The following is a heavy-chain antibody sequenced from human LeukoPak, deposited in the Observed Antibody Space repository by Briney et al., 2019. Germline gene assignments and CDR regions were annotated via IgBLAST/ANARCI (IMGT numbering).Heavy chain of an antibody. V-gene: IGHV3-23*01. Sequence: GGSLRLSCAVSGITLSNYGMSWVRQAPGKGLEWVSGISGSGGNTYYADSVKGRFTISRDNPKNTLFLQMKSLRAEDTAVYFCAKRGVVIRVILVGFHKEAYYFDSWGQGALVTVSS. CDR3: AKRGVVIRVILVGFHKEAYYFDS. CDR1: GITLSNYG. CDR2: ISGSGGNT. J-gene: IGHJ4*02. D-gene: IGHD3-22*01.